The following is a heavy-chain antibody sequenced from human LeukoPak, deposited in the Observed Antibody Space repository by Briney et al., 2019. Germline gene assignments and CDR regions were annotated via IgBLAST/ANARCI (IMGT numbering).Heavy chain of an antibody. J-gene: IGHJ5*02. CDR3: ASRLWFGELLPNWFDP. CDR2: IKQDGSEK. Sequence: GGSLRLSCAASGFTFSSYWMSWVRQAPGKGLEWVANIKQDGSEKYYVDSVKGRFTISRDNAKNSLYLQMNSLRAEDTAVYYCASRLWFGELLPNWFDPWGQGTLVTVSS. V-gene: IGHV3-7*01. D-gene: IGHD3-10*01. CDR1: GFTFSSYW.